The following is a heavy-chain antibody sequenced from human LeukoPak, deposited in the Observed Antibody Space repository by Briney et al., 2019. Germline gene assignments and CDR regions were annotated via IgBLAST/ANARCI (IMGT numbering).Heavy chain of an antibody. D-gene: IGHD3-22*01. CDR1: GFTLSSYA. CDR2: INSDGSST. Sequence: GGSLRLSCAASGFTLSSYAMSWVRQAPGKGLVWVSRINSDGSSTSYADSVKGRFTISRDNAKNTLYLQMNSLRAEDTAMYYCAREGWYYDSSGYYDTIDYWGQGTLVTVSS. V-gene: IGHV3-74*01. J-gene: IGHJ4*02. CDR3: AREGWYYDSSGYYDTIDY.